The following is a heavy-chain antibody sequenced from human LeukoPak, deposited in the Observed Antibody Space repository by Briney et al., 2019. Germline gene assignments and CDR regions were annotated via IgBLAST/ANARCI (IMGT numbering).Heavy chain of an antibody. CDR2: ISGSGGST. D-gene: IGHD3-3*01. J-gene: IGHJ4*02. V-gene: IGHV3-23*01. CDR3: AKNPHYDFWSGYSVVDY. Sequence: GGSLRISCAASGFTFSSYAMSWVRQAPGKGLEWVSAISGSGGSTYYADSVKGRFTISRDNSKNTLYLQMNSLRAEDTAVYYCAKNPHYDFWSGYSVVDYWGQGTLVTVSS. CDR1: GFTFSSYA.